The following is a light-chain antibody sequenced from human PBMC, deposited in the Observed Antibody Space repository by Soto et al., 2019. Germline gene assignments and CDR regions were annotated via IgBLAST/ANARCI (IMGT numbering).Light chain of an antibody. J-gene: IGKJ1*01. Sequence: IVMTQSPAALAVSAGERVTLSCRASQSVINNLAWYQQKPGQAPRLLIYGASTRAAGIPDRFSGSGSGTEFTLTISGLQSHDFAVYYCQKFNTWPPWKFGQGTKVDIK. CDR2: GAS. CDR3: QKFNTWPPWK. V-gene: IGKV3-15*01. CDR1: QSVINN.